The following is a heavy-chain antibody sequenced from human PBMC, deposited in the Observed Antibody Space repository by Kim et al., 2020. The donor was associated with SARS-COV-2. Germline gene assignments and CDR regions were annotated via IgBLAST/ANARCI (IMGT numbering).Heavy chain of an antibody. V-gene: IGHV4-39*01. D-gene: IGHD5-18*01. CDR1: GGSISSRSYY. Sequence: SETLSLTCTVSGGSISSRSYYWGWIRQPPGKGLEWIGSIYYSGSTHFNPSLRSRVTTSADTSKNQFSLKLSSVTATDTAVYYCVRVAVGGDSYGTRWWFDPWGQGTLVTVSS. J-gene: IGHJ5*02. CDR2: IYYSGST. CDR3: VRVAVGGDSYGTRWWFDP.